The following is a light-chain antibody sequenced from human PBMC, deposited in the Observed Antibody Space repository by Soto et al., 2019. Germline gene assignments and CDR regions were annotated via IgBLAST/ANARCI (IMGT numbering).Light chain of an antibody. CDR1: SSNIGAGYD. J-gene: IGLJ2*01. Sequence: QSVLTQPPSVSGAPGQRVTISCTGSSSNIGAGYDVHWYQQLPGTAPKLLIYGNSNRPSGVPDRFSGSKSGTSASLAITGLQAVDEAEDYCQSYDSSRSGWDVVFGGGTKLTVL. V-gene: IGLV1-40*01. CDR3: QSYDSSRSGWDVV. CDR2: GNS.